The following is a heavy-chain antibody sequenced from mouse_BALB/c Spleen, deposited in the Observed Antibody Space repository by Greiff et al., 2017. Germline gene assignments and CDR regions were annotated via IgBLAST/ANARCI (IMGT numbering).Heavy chain of an antibody. J-gene: IGHJ4*01. Sequence: QVQLKESGAELVRPGTSVKISCKASGYTFTNYWLRWVKQRPGHGLEWIGDIYPGGGYTNYNAKFKGKATLTADTSSSTTYMQLSSLTSEDSAVYFCARGCYGNSCYAMDYWGQGTSVTVSS. D-gene: IGHD1-1*01. CDR1: GYTFTNYW. V-gene: IGHV1-63*02. CDR3: ARGCYGNSCYAMDY. CDR2: IYPGGGYT.